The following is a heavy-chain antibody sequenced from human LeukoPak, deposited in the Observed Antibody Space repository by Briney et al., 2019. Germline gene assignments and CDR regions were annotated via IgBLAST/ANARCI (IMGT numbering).Heavy chain of an antibody. CDR3: ARPGIAVAGEFFDY. D-gene: IGHD6-19*01. V-gene: IGHV3-11*06. CDR1: GFTFSDYD. Sequence: GGSLRLSCAASGFTFSDYDMSWIRQAPGKGLEWVSYIASSSSYTNYADSVKGRFTISRDNAKNSLYLQMNSLRAEDTAVYYCARPGIAVAGEFFDYWGQGTLVTVSS. J-gene: IGHJ4*02. CDR2: IASSSSYT.